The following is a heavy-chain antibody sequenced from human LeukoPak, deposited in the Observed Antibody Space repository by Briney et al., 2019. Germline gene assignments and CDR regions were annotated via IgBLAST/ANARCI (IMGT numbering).Heavy chain of an antibody. CDR2: INSDGSST. CDR3: AREFSRPSDY. CDR1: GFTFSSYW. Sequence: GGSLRLSCVASGFTFSSYWMYWVRQAPGKGLVWVSRINSDGSSTTYADSVKGRFTISRDNAKYTLYLQINSLKAEDTAVYYCAREFSRPSDYWGQGTLVTVSS. J-gene: IGHJ4*02. V-gene: IGHV3-74*01.